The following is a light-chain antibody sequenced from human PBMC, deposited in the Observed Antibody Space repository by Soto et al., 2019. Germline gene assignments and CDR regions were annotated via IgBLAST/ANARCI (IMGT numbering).Light chain of an antibody. CDR2: AVS. CDR1: SSDIGAYNY. V-gene: IGLV2-8*01. J-gene: IGLJ3*02. Sequence: HSALTQPPSASGSPGQSVTISCTGTSSDIGAYNYVSWYQHHPGKAPKLMIHAVSKRPSGVPDRFSGSKSGNTASLTVSGFQAVEEVDFYSSSYAGSTDRRVFGGGPKLTV. CDR3: SSYAGSTDRRV.